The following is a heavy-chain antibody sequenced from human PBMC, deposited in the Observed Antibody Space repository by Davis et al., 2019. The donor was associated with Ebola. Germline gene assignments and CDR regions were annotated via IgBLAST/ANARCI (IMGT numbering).Heavy chain of an antibody. D-gene: IGHD1-26*01. V-gene: IGHV3-7*01. J-gene: IGHJ4*02. CDR3: ARDLIRGSYFE. CDR1: GFTFSSYW. Sequence: GESLKISCAASGFTFSSYWMSWVRQAPGKGLQWVANIKQDGSKKYYVDSVKGRFTISRDNAKNSLSLQMNSLRAEDTAVYYCARDLIRGSYFEWGQGTLVTVSS. CDR2: IKQDGSKK.